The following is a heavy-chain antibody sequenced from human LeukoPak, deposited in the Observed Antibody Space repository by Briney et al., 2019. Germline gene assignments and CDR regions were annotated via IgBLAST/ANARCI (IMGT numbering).Heavy chain of an antibody. CDR3: AKDGGSGWSKFDY. CDR2: ISYDGSNE. V-gene: IGHV3-30*18. D-gene: IGHD6-19*01. J-gene: IGHJ4*02. CDR1: GFTFSSYG. Sequence: GGSLRLSCAASGFTFSSYGMHWVRQAPGKGLEWVAVISYDGSNEYYADSVKGRFTISRDNSKNTLYLQMNSLRAEDTAVYYCAKDGGSGWSKFDYWGQGTLVTVSS.